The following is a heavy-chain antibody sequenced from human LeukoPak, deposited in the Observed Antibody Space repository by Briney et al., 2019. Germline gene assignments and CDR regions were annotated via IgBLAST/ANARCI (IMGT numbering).Heavy chain of an antibody. CDR1: GYIFSSYW. V-gene: IGHV5-51*01. D-gene: IGHD3-22*01. CDR2: IYPGGSDT. CDR3: ARHQYYYDTRAYYIDY. Sequence: GESLRISCKGSGYIFSSYWIGWARQMPGKGLEWMGIIYPGGSDTTYSPSFQGQVTISAGKSISTAYVQWNSLRASDTAMYYCARHQYYYDTRAYYIDYWGQGTLVTVSS. J-gene: IGHJ4*02.